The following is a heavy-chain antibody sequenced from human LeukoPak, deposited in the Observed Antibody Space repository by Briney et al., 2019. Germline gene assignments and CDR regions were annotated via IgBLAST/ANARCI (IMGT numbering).Heavy chain of an antibody. CDR2: ISYDGSNK. Sequence: GRSLRLSCAASGFTFSSYAMHWVCQAPGKGLEWVAVISYDGSNKYYADSVKGRFTISRDNSKNTLYLQMNSLRADDTAVYYCAKRRSDWEQPSFDFWGQGILVSVSS. J-gene: IGHJ4*02. D-gene: IGHD1-26*01. V-gene: IGHV3-30-3*02. CDR1: GFTFSSYA. CDR3: AKRRSDWEQPSFDF.